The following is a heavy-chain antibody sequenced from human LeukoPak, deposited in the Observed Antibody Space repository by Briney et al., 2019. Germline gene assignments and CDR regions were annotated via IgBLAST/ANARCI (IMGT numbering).Heavy chain of an antibody. CDR3: TRDRQGPRLYEMDI. V-gene: IGHV3-7*01. Sequence: GGSLRLSCAASGFTFSMYWISWVRQAPGKGPEWVANIKVDGSEIYYVDSVKGRFTISRDNAKNSLYLQMNSLRAEDTAVYYCTRDRQGPRLYEMDIWGQGTTVTVSS. CDR2: IKVDGSEI. J-gene: IGHJ6*02. CDR1: GFTFSMYW. D-gene: IGHD2-8*01.